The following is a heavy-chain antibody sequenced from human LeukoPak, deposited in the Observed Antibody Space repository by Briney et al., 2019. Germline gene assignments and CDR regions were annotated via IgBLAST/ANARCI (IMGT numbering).Heavy chain of an antibody. V-gene: IGHV3-30*02. CDR1: GFTFSSYG. J-gene: IGHJ6*03. D-gene: IGHD3-3*01. CDR3: AKVWSTIFDMDV. Sequence: GGSLRLSCAASGFTFSSYGMHWVRQAPGKGLEWVAFIRYDGSNKYYADSVKGRFTISRDNSKNTLYLQMNSLRAEDTAVYYCAKVWSTIFDMDVWGKGTTVTVS. CDR2: IRYDGSNK.